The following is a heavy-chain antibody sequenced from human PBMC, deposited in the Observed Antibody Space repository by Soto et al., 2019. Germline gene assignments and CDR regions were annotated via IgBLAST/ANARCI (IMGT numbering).Heavy chain of an antibody. V-gene: IGHV3-30*18. CDR2: ISYDGSNK. CDR1: GFTFSNYG. Sequence: QVQLVESGGGVVQPGRSLRLSCAASGFTFSNYGMHWVRQAPGKGLEWVAVISYDGSNKYYADSVKGRFTISRDNSXNRXYLQMNSLRAEDTAVYYCAKDPDIVVVSDYYGMDVWGQGTTVTVSS. CDR3: AKDPDIVVVSDYYGMDV. D-gene: IGHD2-21*01. J-gene: IGHJ6*02.